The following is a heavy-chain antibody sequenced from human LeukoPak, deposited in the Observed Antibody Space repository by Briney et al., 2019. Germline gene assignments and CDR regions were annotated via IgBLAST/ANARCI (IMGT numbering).Heavy chain of an antibody. CDR3: ARVRSRCCSSTSCTQAHMDV. V-gene: IGHV4-34*01. J-gene: IGHJ6*02. Sequence: SETLSLTCAVYGGSFSGYYWSWIRQPPGKGLEWIGEINHSGSTNYNPSLKSRVTISVDTSKNQFSLKLSSVTAADTAVYYCARVRSRCCSSTSCTQAHMDVWGQGTTVTVSS. CDR1: GGSFSGYY. CDR2: INHSGST. D-gene: IGHD2-2*01.